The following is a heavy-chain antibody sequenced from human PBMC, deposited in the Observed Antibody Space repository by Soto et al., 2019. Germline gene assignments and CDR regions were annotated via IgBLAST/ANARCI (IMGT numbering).Heavy chain of an antibody. CDR3: TIDRVYRNYYDSSGIVNYYCGFDV. CDR1: GGTFSSYA. D-gene: IGHD3-22*01. V-gene: IGHV1-69*06. Sequence: SVMVSWKASGGTFSSYAISWVRQAPGQGLEWMEGIIPIFGTSNYAQKFQGRVTITADKSTSTAYMELNSLRAEDTAVYYCTIDRVYRNYYDSSGIVNYYCGFDVWG. J-gene: IGHJ6*02. CDR2: IIPIFGTS.